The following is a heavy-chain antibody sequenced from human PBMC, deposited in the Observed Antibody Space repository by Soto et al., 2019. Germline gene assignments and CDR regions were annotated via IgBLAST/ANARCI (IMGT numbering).Heavy chain of an antibody. V-gene: IGHV1-18*01. CDR2: ISAYNGNT. J-gene: IGHJ2*01. CDR3: ARVFRGKVATGPYWYFDL. CDR1: GYTFTSYG. Sequence: ASVKVSCKASGYTFTSYGISWVRQAPGQGLEWMGWISAYNGNTNYAQKLQGRVTMTTDTSTSKAYMELRSLRSDDTAVYYCARVFRGKVATGPYWYFDLWGRGTLVTVSS. D-gene: IGHD5-12*01.